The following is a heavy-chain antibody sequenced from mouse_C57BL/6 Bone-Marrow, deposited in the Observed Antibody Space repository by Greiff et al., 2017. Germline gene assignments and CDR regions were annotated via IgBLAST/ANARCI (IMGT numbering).Heavy chain of an antibody. CDR1: GYTFTSYG. CDR2: IYPRSGNT. CDR3: ARVPIYYYGSAWFAY. J-gene: IGHJ3*01. Sequence: QVQLQQSGAELARPGASVKLSCKASGYTFTSYGISWVKQRTGQGLEWIGEIYPRSGNTYYNEKFKGKATLTADKSSSTAYMELRSLTSEDSAVYFCARVPIYYYGSAWFAYWGQGTLVTGSA. V-gene: IGHV1-81*01. D-gene: IGHD1-1*01.